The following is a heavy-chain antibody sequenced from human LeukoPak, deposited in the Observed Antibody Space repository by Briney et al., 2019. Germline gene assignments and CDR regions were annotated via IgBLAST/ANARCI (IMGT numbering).Heavy chain of an antibody. J-gene: IGHJ3*02. D-gene: IGHD3-22*01. V-gene: IGHV4-61*02. CDR2: VYSSGGA. CDR3: ASTCGYYDSSGSDAFDI. CDR1: GGSISRGSYY. Sequence: SETLSLTCTVSGGSISRGSYYWSWIRQTAGKGLEWIGRVYSSGGANYNPSLKSRVTISLDTSKNQFSLNLNSVTAADTAVYYCASTCGYYDSSGSDAFDIWGQGTMVTVSS.